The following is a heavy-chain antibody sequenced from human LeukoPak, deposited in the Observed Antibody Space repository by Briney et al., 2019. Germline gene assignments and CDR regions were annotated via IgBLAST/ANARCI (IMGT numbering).Heavy chain of an antibody. Sequence: GGSLRLSCAASGFTLSSYAMSWVRQAPGKGLEWVSYISSSSSTIYYADSVKGRFTISRDNAKNSLYLQMNSLRAEDTAVYYCAREVVDMVATPAFDYWGQGTLVTVSS. J-gene: IGHJ4*02. CDR3: AREVVDMVATPAFDY. D-gene: IGHD5-12*01. CDR1: GFTLSSYA. V-gene: IGHV3-48*01. CDR2: ISSSSSTI.